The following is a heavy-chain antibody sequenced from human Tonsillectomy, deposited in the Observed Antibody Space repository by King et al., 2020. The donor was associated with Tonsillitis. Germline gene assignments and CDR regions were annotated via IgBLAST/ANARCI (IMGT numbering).Heavy chain of an antibody. J-gene: IGHJ4*02. D-gene: IGHD5-24*01. Sequence: QLVQSGAEVKKPGSSVKVSCKASGGTFSSYAISWVRQAPGQGLEWMGGIIPIFGTANYAQKFQGRVTITADESTSTAYMELSSLRSEDTAVYYCTWSPPSQGWPQTGPFDYWGQGTLVTVSS. CDR3: TWSPPSQGWPQTGPFDY. CDR2: IIPIFGTA. CDR1: GGTFSSYA. V-gene: IGHV1-69*01.